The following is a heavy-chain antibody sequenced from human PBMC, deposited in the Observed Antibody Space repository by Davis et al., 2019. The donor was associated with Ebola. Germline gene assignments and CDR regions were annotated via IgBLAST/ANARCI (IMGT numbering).Heavy chain of an antibody. J-gene: IGHJ6*02. CDR2: IRSKAYGGKA. CDR3: ARDLKQPPPSYYYGMDV. V-gene: IGHV3-49*04. D-gene: IGHD6-13*01. Sequence: GESLKISCTASGLTFGDYAMNWVRRAPGKGLEWVGFIRSKAYGGKAQYAASVKGRFTISRGDSKSIVYLQMNSLKTEDTAVYYCARDLKQPPPSYYYGMDVWGQGTTVTVSS. CDR1: GLTFGDYA.